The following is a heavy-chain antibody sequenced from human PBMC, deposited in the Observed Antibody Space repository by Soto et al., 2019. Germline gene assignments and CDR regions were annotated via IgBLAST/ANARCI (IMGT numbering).Heavy chain of an antibody. CDR1: GFSLTTDDVG. CDR2: VYWDDDK. J-gene: IGHJ4*02. CDR3: AHTRYSISSFHY. V-gene: IGHV2-5*02. D-gene: IGHD6-6*01. Sequence: QITLKESGPPLVKPTQTLTLTCTFSGFSLTTDDVGVGWIRQFPGTALDWLAVVYWDDDKRSSPSLKSRLTITKDASKNQVFLTMSNMDPVDTATYYCAHTRYSISSFHYWGPGTLVTVSS.